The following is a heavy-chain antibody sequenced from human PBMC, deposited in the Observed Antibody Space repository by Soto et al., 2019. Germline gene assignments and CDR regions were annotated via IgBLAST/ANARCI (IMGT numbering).Heavy chain of an antibody. Sequence: PSETLSLTCTVSGGSISSGSYYWSWIRQHPGKGLEWIGHFYHSGNIYYNPSLRSRITILLDASTNQLSLKLSSVTAADTAVYFCVRVAGSASWYETDSWGQGILVTVSS. CDR2: FYHSGNI. CDR3: VRVAGSASWYETDS. J-gene: IGHJ4*02. V-gene: IGHV4-30-4*08. D-gene: IGHD6-13*01. CDR1: GGSISSGSYY.